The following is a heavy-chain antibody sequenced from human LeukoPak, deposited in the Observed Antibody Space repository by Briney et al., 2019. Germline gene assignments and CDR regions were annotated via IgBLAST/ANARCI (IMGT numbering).Heavy chain of an antibody. CDR1: GFTFSSYG. V-gene: IGHV3-33*01. CDR3: ARDAPKYSSGWCLGY. CDR2: IWYDGSNK. D-gene: IGHD6-19*01. Sequence: GRSLRLSCAASGFTFSSYGMHWVRQAPGKGLEWVAVIWYDGSNKYYADSVKGRFTISRDNSKNTLYPQMNSLRAEDTAVYYCARDAPKYSSGWCLGYWGQGTLVTVSS. J-gene: IGHJ4*02.